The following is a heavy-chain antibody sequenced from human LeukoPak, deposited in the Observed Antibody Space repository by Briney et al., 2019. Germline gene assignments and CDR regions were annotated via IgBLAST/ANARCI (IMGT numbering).Heavy chain of an antibody. CDR1: GFTFSSYS. V-gene: IGHV3-48*01. Sequence: GGSLRLSCAASGFTFSSYSMNWVRQAPGKGLEWLSYISSGIGIIYYADSVKGRFTISRDNSKNTLYLQMNSLRAEDTAVYYCAKDAEVSSGRPYYFDYWGQGTLVTVSS. D-gene: IGHD6-19*01. CDR3: AKDAEVSSGRPYYFDY. CDR2: ISSGIGII. J-gene: IGHJ4*02.